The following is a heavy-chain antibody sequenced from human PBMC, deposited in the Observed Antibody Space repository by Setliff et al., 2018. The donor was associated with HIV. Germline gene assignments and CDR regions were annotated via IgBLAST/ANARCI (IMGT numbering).Heavy chain of an antibody. J-gene: IGHJ4*02. CDR2: INGGNAIT. V-gene: IGHV1-3*01. D-gene: IGHD1-26*01. Sequence: ASVQVSCKASGYSFSNYAIHWVRQAPGQGLEWMGWINGGNAITKFSQKFQGRVTFTRDTSASTAYMELSSPRSEDTAVYYCARAGYLLHYFDSWGQGTRVTSPQ. CDR3: ARAGYLLHYFDS. CDR1: GYSFSNYA.